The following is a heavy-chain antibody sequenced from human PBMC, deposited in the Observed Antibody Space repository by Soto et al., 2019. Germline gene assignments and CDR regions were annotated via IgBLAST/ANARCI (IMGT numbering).Heavy chain of an antibody. V-gene: IGHV5-51*01. D-gene: IGHD3-9*01. CDR3: ARLDYDILTGYGPIDY. CDR1: GYSFTSYW. Sequence: GESLKISCKGSGYSFTSYWIGWVRQMPGKGLEWMGIIYPGDSDTRYSPSFQGQVTISADKSISTAYLQWSSLKASDTAMYYCARLDYDILTGYGPIDYWGQGTLVTVSS. J-gene: IGHJ4*02. CDR2: IYPGDSDT.